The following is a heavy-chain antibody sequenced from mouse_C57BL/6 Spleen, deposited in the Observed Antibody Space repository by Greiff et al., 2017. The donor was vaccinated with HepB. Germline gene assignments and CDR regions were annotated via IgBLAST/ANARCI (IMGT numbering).Heavy chain of an antibody. D-gene: IGHD1-1*01. J-gene: IGHJ1*03. V-gene: IGHV1-53*01. CDR3: ARRGSSDWYFDV. Sequence: QVQLQQPGTELVKPGASVKLSCKASVYNFTSYWMHWVKQRPGQGLEWIGNINPSNGGTNYNEKFKSKATLTVDKSSSTAYMQLSSLTSEDSAVYYCARRGSSDWYFDVWGTGTTVTVSS. CDR1: VYNFTSYW. CDR2: INPSNGGT.